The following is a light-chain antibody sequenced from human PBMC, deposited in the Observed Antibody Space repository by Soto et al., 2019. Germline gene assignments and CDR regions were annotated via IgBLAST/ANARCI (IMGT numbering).Light chain of an antibody. CDR2: DVS. J-gene: IGLJ3*02. CDR3: SSYTSSNPGV. Sequence: QSALTQPASVSGSPGQSITISCTGTSSDVGGYNYLSWYQQHPGKAPKLMTYDVSNRPSGVSNRFSGSKSGNTASLTISGLQAEDEADYYCSSYTSSNPGVFGGGTKLTVL. CDR1: SSDVGGYNY. V-gene: IGLV2-14*01.